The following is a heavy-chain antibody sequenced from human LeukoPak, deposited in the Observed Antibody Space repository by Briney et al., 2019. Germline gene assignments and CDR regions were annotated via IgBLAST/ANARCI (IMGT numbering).Heavy chain of an antibody. D-gene: IGHD3-22*01. Sequence: GGSLRLSCAASGFTFSRYWMSWVRQAPGKGLEWVAYIKQDGSEKYYVDSVKGRFTISRDNAKNSLYLQMNSLRAEDTAVYYCARELLSDSSGYYYRGFDPWGQGTLVTVSS. V-gene: IGHV3-7*01. CDR3: ARELLSDSSGYYYRGFDP. CDR2: IKQDGSEK. CDR1: GFTFSRYW. J-gene: IGHJ5*02.